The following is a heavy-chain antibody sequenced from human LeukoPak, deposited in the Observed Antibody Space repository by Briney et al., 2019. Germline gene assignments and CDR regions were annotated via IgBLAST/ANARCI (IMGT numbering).Heavy chain of an antibody. CDR1: GYTFTSYY. V-gene: IGHV1-69*06. CDR3: ARGQSEDDAFDI. J-gene: IGHJ3*02. CDR2: IIPIFGTA. Sequence: ASVKVSCKASGYTFTSYYMHWVRQAPGQGLEWMGGIIPIFGTANYAQKFQGRVTITADKSTSTAYMELSSLRSEDTAVYYCARGQSEDDAFDIWGQGTMVTVSS.